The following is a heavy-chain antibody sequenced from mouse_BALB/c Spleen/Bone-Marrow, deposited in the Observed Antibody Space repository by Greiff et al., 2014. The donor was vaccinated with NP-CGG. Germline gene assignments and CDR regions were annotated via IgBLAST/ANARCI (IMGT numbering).Heavy chain of an antibody. CDR1: GYTFTSYV. Sequence: VQLQQSGPELVKPGASVKMSCKASGYTFTSYVMHWVKQKPGQGLEWIGYINPYNDGTKYNEKFKGKATLTSDKSPSTAYMELSSLTSEDSAVYYCARGITTVVPYDMDYWGQGTSVTVSS. CDR3: ARGITTVVPYDMDY. V-gene: IGHV1-14*01. J-gene: IGHJ4*01. CDR2: INPYNDGT. D-gene: IGHD1-1*01.